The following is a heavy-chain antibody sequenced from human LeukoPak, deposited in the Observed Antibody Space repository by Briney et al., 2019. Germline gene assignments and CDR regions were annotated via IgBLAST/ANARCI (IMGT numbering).Heavy chain of an antibody. Sequence: SETLSLTCTVSGGSISSSSYYWGWIRQPPGKGLEWIGSIYYSGSTYYNPSLKSRVTISVDTSKNQFSLKLSSVTAADTAVYYCARAALGYCSGGSCPRWFDPWGQGTLVTVSS. J-gene: IGHJ5*02. D-gene: IGHD2-15*01. V-gene: IGHV4-39*07. CDR3: ARAALGYCSGGSCPRWFDP. CDR1: GGSISSSSYY. CDR2: IYYSGST.